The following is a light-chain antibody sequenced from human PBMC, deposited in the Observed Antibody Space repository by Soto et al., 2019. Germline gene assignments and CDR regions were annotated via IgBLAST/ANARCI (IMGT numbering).Light chain of an antibody. CDR1: QMIDTY. Sequence: DIQLTQSPSSLSASVGDRVTITCRASQMIDTYLNWYQQKPGKAPTLLIYAASRFQSGVPSRFRGSGSETHFTLTISGLQREDFATYYCQQGYSTPRTFGQGTNLEIK. V-gene: IGKV1-39*01. J-gene: IGKJ2*01. CDR2: AAS. CDR3: QQGYSTPRT.